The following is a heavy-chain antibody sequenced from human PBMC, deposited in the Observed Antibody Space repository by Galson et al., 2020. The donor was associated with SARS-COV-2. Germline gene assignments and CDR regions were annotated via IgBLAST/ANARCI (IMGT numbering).Heavy chain of an antibody. J-gene: IGHJ5*02. CDR3: ARVRSGYDFWWFDP. D-gene: IGHD5-12*01. Sequence: SETLSLTCTVSGGSISSYYWSWIRQPPGKGLEWIGYIYYSGSTNYNPSLKSRVTISVDTSKNQFSLKLSSVTAADTAVYYCARVRSGYDFWWFDPWGQGTLVTVSS. CDR1: GGSISSYY. V-gene: IGHV4-59*13. CDR2: IYYSGST.